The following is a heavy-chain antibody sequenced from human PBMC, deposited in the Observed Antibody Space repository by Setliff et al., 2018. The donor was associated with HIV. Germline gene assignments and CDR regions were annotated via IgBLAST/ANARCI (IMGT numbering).Heavy chain of an antibody. CDR2: INPISGGT. V-gene: IGHV1-2*06. Sequence: ASVKVSCKASGYKFTGHHIQWMRQAPGQGLEWMGRINPISGGTNYAQKFQGRVTMTRDTSISTTYMELSRLRSDDTAVYYCARTLPQYTNLFDYWGQGTLVTVSS. CDR1: GYKFTGHH. J-gene: IGHJ4*02. CDR3: ARTLPQYTNLFDY. D-gene: IGHD5-18*01.